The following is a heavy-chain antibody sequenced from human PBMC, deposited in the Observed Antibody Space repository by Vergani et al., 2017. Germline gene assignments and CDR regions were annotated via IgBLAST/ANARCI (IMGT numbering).Heavy chain of an antibody. Sequence: EVQLVESGGGLVQPGRSLRLSCAGTGFTFGDYGMHWVRQGPGKGLEWVSGISWNSGSTDYADSVKGRFTISRDNAKNSLYLQMNSLRAEDTAVYYCAKLIAAAGTDFDYWGQGTLVTVSS. V-gene: IGHV3-9*01. D-gene: IGHD6-13*01. J-gene: IGHJ4*02. CDR2: ISWNSGST. CDR3: AKLIAAAGTDFDY. CDR1: GFTFGDYG.